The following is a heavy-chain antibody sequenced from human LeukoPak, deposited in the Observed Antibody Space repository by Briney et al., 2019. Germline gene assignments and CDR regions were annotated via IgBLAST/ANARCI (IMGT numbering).Heavy chain of an antibody. CDR3: AKEQKNRSWSEMDV. V-gene: IGHV3-43*01. CDR1: GFTFDDYV. Sequence: GGSLRLSCVASGFTFDDYVMHWVRQPAGKGLEWVSLIRWDGGGAFYADSVKGRFTISRDNRRRALYLQMNSLRTEDTALYYCAKEQKNRSWSEMDVWGKGTTVIVSS. CDR2: IRWDGGGA. J-gene: IGHJ6*04. D-gene: IGHD6-13*01.